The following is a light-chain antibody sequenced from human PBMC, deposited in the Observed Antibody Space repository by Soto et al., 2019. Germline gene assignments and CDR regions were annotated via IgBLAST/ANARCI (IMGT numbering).Light chain of an antibody. V-gene: IGLV2-8*01. CDR3: SSYAGSNNPWV. CDR2: EVS. J-gene: IGLJ3*02. Sequence: QSALTQPPSASGSPGQSVTISCTGTSSDVGGYNYVSWHQQHPGKAPKLMIYEVSKRPSGVPDRFSGSKSGNTASLTVSGLQAEDEADYYCSSYAGSNNPWVFGGGTKLTVL. CDR1: SSDVGGYNY.